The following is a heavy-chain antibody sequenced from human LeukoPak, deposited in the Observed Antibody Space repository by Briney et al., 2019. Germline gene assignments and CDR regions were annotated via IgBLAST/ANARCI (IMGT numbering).Heavy chain of an antibody. CDR1: GFTFSSYA. Sequence: GGSLRLSCAASGFTFSSYAMSWVRQAPGKGLEWVAFIRYDGGNKYYADSVKGRFTISRDNSKNTLYLQINTLRAEDTAVYYCVRGGGARDWNDGGFWGQGTMVTVSS. CDR2: IRYDGGNK. D-gene: IGHD1-1*01. CDR3: VRGGGARDWNDGGF. V-gene: IGHV3-30*02. J-gene: IGHJ3*01.